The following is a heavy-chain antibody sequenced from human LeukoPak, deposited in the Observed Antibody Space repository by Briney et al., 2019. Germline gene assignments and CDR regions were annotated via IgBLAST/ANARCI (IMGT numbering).Heavy chain of an antibody. J-gene: IGHJ3*02. CDR3: AKGGHYYDSSGYYYPTYYAFDI. V-gene: IGHV3-9*01. CDR2: ISWNSGSI. CDR1: GFTFDDYA. D-gene: IGHD3-22*01. Sequence: PGGSLRLSCAASGFTFDDYAMHWVRQAPGKGLEWVSGISWNSGSIGYADSVKGRFTISRDNAKNSLYLQMNSLRAEGTALYYCAKGGHYYDSSGYYYPTYYAFDIWGQGTMVTVSS.